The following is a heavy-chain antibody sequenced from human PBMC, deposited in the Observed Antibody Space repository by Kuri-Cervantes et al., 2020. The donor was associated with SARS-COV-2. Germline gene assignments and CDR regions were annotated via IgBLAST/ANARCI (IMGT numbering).Heavy chain of an antibody. V-gene: IGHV3-48*02. J-gene: IGHJ4*02. D-gene: IGHD1-14*01. CDR2: IDASGKSR. CDR1: GLTFSSRS. CDR3: STTWDH. Sequence: LSLICAVSGLTFSSRSMNWVRQAPGMGLEWVSHIDASGKSRYYIDSVQGRFTISRDNARNSLYLQMNSLTEEDTAVYYCSTTWDHWGQGTLVTVSS.